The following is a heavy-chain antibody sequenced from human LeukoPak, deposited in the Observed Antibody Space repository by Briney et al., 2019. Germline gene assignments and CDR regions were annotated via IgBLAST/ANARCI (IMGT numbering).Heavy chain of an antibody. CDR3: AKGEGGSVSPRDPDYYFDY. V-gene: IGHV3-23*01. CDR2: ISGSGGST. Sequence: GGSLRLSCAASGFTFSSYAMSWVRQAPGKGLEWVSAISGSGGSTYYADSVKGRSTISRDNSKNTLYLQMNSLRAEDTAVYYCAKGEGGSVSPRDPDYYFDYWGQGTLVTVSS. J-gene: IGHJ4*02. CDR1: GFTFSSYA. D-gene: IGHD1-26*01.